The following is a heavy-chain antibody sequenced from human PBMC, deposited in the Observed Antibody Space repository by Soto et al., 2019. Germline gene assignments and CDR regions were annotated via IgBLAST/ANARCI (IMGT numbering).Heavy chain of an antibody. V-gene: IGHV3-9*01. D-gene: IGHD3-22*01. CDR2: ISWNSAGI. CDR3: AKDLYYDSALFVSH. CDR1: GFTFDDYA. J-gene: IGHJ4*02. Sequence: PGGSLRLSCAASGFTFDDYAMHWVRQAPGKGLERVSGISWNSAGIAYADSVKGRFTISRDNAKNSLYLQMNSLRAEDTALYYCAKDLYYDSALFVSHWGQGTLVTVSS.